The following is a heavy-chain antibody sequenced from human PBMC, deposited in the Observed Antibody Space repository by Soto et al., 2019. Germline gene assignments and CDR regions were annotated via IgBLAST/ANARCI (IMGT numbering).Heavy chain of an antibody. Sequence: EAQLVESGGGLVQPGRSLRLSCAASGFTFDDFAMHWVRQAPGRGLEWVSGINWSGGSSGYSDSVKGRFTISRDNAKNSRYLEMNSLSVEDTALFYCVKANDQQLVEGGPFDMWGQGTMVTVSS. CDR3: VKANDQQLVEGGPFDM. CDR2: INWSGGSS. J-gene: IGHJ3*02. CDR1: GFTFDDFA. V-gene: IGHV3-9*01. D-gene: IGHD6-13*01.